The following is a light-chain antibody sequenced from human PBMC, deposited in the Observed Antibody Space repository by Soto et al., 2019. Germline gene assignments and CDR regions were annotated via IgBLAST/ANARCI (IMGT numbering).Light chain of an antibody. J-gene: IGKJ4*01. CDR1: QSVSSSY. Sequence: EIVLTQSPGTLSLSPGERATLSCRASQSVSSSYLAWYHQKPGQAPRLLIYGASSRATGIPDRFSGSGSGTDFTXTISRLEPEDFAVYYCHQYDSSPLTFGGGTKVEIK. CDR2: GAS. CDR3: HQYDSSPLT. V-gene: IGKV3-20*01.